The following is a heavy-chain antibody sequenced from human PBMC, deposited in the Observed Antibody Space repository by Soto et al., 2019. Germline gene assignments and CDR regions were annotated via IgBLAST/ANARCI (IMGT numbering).Heavy chain of an antibody. Sequence: TLSLTCAVSGGSISSGGYSWSWIRQPPGKGLEWIGYIYHSGSTYYNPSLKSRVTISVDTSKNQFSLKLTSVTAVDTAVYYCARDLGPFYDFWSGYYTYYYYGMDVWGQGTTVTVSS. CDR1: GGSISSGGYS. CDR3: ARDLGPFYDFWSGYYTYYYYGMDV. D-gene: IGHD3-3*01. J-gene: IGHJ6*02. CDR2: IYHSGST. V-gene: IGHV4-30-2*01.